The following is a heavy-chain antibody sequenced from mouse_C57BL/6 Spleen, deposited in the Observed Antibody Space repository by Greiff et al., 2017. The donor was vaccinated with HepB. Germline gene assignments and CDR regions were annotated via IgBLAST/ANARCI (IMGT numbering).Heavy chain of an antibody. Sequence: VQLQQSGAELVRPGTSVKVSCKASGYAFTNYLIEWVKQRPGQGLEWIGVINPGSGGTNYNEKFKGKATLTADKSSSTAYMQLSSLTSEDSAVYFCARTIYDGYGYYAMDYWGQGTSVTVSS. CDR3: ARTIYDGYGYYAMDY. CDR2: INPGSGGT. CDR1: GYAFTNYL. D-gene: IGHD2-3*01. V-gene: IGHV1-54*01. J-gene: IGHJ4*01.